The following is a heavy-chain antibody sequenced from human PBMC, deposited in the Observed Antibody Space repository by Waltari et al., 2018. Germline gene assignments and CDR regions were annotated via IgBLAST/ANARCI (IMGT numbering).Heavy chain of an antibody. D-gene: IGHD6-6*01. Sequence: QVQLQESGPGLVKPSETLSLTCVVPGYSLSRGFYWGWIRQPPGKGLEWIASIHHSGITHYNPSLQSRVIISVDTSKNQFSLKLNSVTATDTAVYYCGRLEGQLVEYWGQGTLVTVSS. V-gene: IGHV4-38-2*01. CDR2: IHHSGIT. J-gene: IGHJ4*02. CDR3: GRLEGQLVEY. CDR1: GYSLSRGFY.